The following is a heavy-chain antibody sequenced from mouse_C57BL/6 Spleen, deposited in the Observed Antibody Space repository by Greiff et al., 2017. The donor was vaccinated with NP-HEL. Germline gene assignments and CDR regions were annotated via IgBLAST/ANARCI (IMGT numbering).Heavy chain of an antibody. CDR2: ISYSGST. CDR3: ARGGLLAY. J-gene: IGHJ3*01. Sequence: EVQLQESGPGMVKPSQSLSLTCTVTGYSITSGYDWHWIRHFPGNQLEWMGYISYSGSTNYNPSLKSRISITHDTSKNHFFLKLNSVTTEDTATYYCARGGLLAYWGQGTLVTVSA. D-gene: IGHD2-3*01. V-gene: IGHV3-1*01. CDR1: GYSITSGYD.